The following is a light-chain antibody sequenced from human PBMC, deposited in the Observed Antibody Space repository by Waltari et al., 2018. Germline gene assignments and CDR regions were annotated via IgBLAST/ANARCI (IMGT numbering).Light chain of an antibody. Sequence: QSALTQPAPASGSPGQSITFSCTGTSSDSGSFNLVSWYQQHPGKAPKLRIYEGSKRPSGVSNRFSGSKSGNTASLTISGLQAEDEADYYCCSYAGGSTYVFGTGTKVTVL. CDR1: SSDSGSFNL. CDR2: EGS. V-gene: IGLV2-23*01. CDR3: CSYAGGSTYV. J-gene: IGLJ1*01.